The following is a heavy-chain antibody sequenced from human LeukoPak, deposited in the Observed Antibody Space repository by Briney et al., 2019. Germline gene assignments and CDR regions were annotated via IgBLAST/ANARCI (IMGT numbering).Heavy chain of an antibody. Sequence: PGGSLRLSCAASGFTFSSYWMHWVRQAPGKGLVWVSRINSDGSSTSYADSVKGRFTISRDNSKNTLYLQMNSLRAEDTAVYYCAKLSITMIVDQTEYYFDYWGQGTLVTVSS. D-gene: IGHD3-22*01. CDR2: INSDGSST. J-gene: IGHJ4*02. CDR3: AKLSITMIVDQTEYYFDY. V-gene: IGHV3-74*01. CDR1: GFTFSSYW.